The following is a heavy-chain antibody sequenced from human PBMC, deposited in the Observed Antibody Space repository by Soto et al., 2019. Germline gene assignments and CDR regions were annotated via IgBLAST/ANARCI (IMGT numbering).Heavy chain of an antibody. CDR3: ARQLRYFDWYFDL. Sequence: EVQLVESGGGLVQPGGSLRLSCAASGFTFSSYWMSWVRQAPGKGLEWVANIKQDGSEKYYVDSVKGRFTISRDNAKNSLYLQMNCLRAEDTAVYYCARQLRYFDWYFDLWGRGTLVTVSS. CDR1: GFTFSSYW. CDR2: IKQDGSEK. V-gene: IGHV3-7*04. J-gene: IGHJ2*01. D-gene: IGHD3-9*01.